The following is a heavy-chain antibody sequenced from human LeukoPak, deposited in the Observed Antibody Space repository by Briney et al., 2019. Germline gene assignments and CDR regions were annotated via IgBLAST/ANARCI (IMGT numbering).Heavy chain of an antibody. Sequence: PGGSLRLSCAASGFTFSNAWMSWVRQAPGKGLEWVANIKQDGSEKNYVDSVKGRFTISRDNAKNSLELQMNNLRDEDTAVYYCARAGGYASSWAYWGQGTLVTVSS. CDR1: GFTFSNAW. D-gene: IGHD5-12*01. J-gene: IGHJ4*02. CDR3: ARAGGYASSWAY. V-gene: IGHV3-7*01. CDR2: IKQDGSEK.